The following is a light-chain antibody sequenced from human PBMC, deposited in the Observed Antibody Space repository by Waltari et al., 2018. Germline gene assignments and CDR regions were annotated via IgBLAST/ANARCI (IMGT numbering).Light chain of an antibody. CDR1: SSDVGGFNY. J-gene: IGLJ2*01. CDR3: SSYTSRNTLV. CDR2: EVS. V-gene: IGLV2-14*03. Sequence: QSALTQPASVSGSPGQSITISCTGTSSDVGGFNYVSWYQQHPGEAPKIMIYEVSNRAPGISYRVSGSKSGNTASLTISGLQAADEADYYCSSYTSRNTLVFGGGTKLTVL.